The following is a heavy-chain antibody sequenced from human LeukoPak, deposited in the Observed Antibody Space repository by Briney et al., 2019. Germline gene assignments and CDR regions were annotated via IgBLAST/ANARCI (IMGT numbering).Heavy chain of an antibody. D-gene: IGHD3-10*01. CDR1: GYTFTNYD. CDR3: ARRGGHITMVRGVIIDGGYYMDV. V-gene: IGHV1-8*03. J-gene: IGHJ6*03. CDR2: MNPNSGNT. Sequence: ASVKVSCKASGYTFTNYDINWVRQATGQGLEWMGWMNPNSGNTGYAQKFQGRVTITRNTSISKDYMELSSLRSEDTAVYYCARRGGHITMVRGVIIDGGYYMDVWGKGTTVTVSS.